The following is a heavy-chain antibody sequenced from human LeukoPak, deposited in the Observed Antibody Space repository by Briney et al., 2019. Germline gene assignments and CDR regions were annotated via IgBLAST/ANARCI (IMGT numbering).Heavy chain of an antibody. J-gene: IGHJ6*03. V-gene: IGHV1-2*02. CDR2: INPNSGGT. Sequence: ASVKVSCKASGYTFTGYYMHWVRQAPGQGLEWMGWINPNSGGTNYAQKFQGRVTMTRDTSISTAYMELSRLRSDDTAVYYCARDYRTQTTVTGKGIQGVYYYYMDVWGKGTTVTISS. D-gene: IGHD4-17*01. CDR1: GYTFTGYY. CDR3: ARDYRTQTTVTGKGIQGVYYYYMDV.